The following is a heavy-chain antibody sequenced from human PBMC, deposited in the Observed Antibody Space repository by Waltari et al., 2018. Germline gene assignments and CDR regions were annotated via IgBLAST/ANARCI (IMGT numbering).Heavy chain of an antibody. D-gene: IGHD3-22*01. V-gene: IGHV3-33*01. CDR2: IWYDGSNK. Sequence: QVQLVESGGGVVQPGRSLRLSCAASGFTFSRDGMHWVRQAPGKGLEGGAVIWYDGSNKCYADSVKGRFTISRDNSKNTLYLQMNSLRAEDTAVYYCAREGGSGYYLDYWGQGTLVTVSS. J-gene: IGHJ4*02. CDR3: AREGGSGYYLDY. CDR1: GFTFSRDG.